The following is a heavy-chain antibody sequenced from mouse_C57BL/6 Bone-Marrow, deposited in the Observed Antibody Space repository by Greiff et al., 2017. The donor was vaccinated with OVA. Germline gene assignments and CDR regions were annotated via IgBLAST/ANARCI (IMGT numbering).Heavy chain of an antibody. CDR1: GYTFTDYN. CDR2: INPNNGGT. Sequence: EVQLQESGPELVKPGASVKIPCKASGYTFTDYNMDWVKQSHGKSLEWIGDINPNNGGTIYNQKFKGKATLTVDKSSSTAYMELRSLTSEDTAVYYCARDYGSRGYFDVWGTGTTVTVSS. CDR3: ARDYGSRGYFDV. D-gene: IGHD1-1*01. V-gene: IGHV1-18*01. J-gene: IGHJ1*03.